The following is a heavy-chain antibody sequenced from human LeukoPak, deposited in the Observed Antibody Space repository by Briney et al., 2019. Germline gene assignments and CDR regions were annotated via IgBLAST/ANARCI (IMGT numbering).Heavy chain of an antibody. V-gene: IGHV5-51*01. CDR3: ARHRDITMVRGVLLGWFDP. CDR1: GYSFTSYW. Sequence: GESLKISCKGSGYSFTSYWIGWVRQMPGKGLEWMGIIYPGDSDTRYSPSFQGQVTISADKSISTAYLQWSSLKASDTAMYYCARHRDITMVRGVLLGWFDPWGQGTLVTVSS. D-gene: IGHD3-10*01. CDR2: IYPGDSDT. J-gene: IGHJ5*02.